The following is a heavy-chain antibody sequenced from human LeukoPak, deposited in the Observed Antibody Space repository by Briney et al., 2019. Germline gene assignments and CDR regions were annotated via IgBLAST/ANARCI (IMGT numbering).Heavy chain of an antibody. CDR3: ARRRTTRAFDI. Sequence: SETLSLTCAVYGGSFSGYYWTYIRQPPGKGLEWIGEINNGGTTNYNPSLKSRVTISVDASENQFSLKLSSVTAADTALYYCARRRTTRAFDIWGQGTMVTVSS. J-gene: IGHJ3*02. CDR2: INNGGTT. CDR1: GGSFSGYY. D-gene: IGHD4-11*01. V-gene: IGHV4-34*01.